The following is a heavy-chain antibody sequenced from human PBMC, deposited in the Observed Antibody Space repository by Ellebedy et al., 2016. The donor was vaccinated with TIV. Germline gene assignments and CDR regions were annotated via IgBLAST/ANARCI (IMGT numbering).Heavy chain of an antibody. D-gene: IGHD3-22*01. J-gene: IGHJ3*02. CDR2: IYPGDSDT. CDR1: GYSFTSYW. V-gene: IGHV5-51*01. CDR3: AREEDYYDSSGYYHDAFDI. Sequence: GESLKISXKGSGYSFTSYWIGWVRQMPGKGLEWMGIIYPGDSDTRYSPSFQGQVTISADKSISTAYLQWSSLKASDTAMYYCAREEDYYDSSGYYHDAFDIWGQGTMVTVSS.